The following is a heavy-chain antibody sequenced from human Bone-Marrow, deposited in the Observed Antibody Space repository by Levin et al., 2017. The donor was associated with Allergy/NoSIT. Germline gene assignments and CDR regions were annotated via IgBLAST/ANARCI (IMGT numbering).Heavy chain of an antibody. V-gene: IGHV3-66*03. J-gene: IGHJ4*02. Sequence: GGSLRLSCAASGFTVSNNYMSWVRQAPGKGLEWVSVIYRNGNTYYADSVKGRFTSSRDSSENTLYLQMTSLRPEDTAVYYCARDPAYSDGFWGQGTLVIVSS. CDR1: GFTVSNNY. CDR3: ARDPAYSDGF. CDR2: IYRNGNT. D-gene: IGHD2-21*01.